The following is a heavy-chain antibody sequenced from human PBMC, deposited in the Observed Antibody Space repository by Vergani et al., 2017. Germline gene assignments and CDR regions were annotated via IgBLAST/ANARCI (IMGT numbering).Heavy chain of an antibody. Sequence: EVQLVESGGGLVQPGGSLRLSCAASGFTFSSYSMNWVRQAPGKGLEWVSYISSSSSTIYYADSVKGRVTISRDNAKNSLYLQMNSLRAEDTAVYYYARVVPQWLVRGAFDIWGQGTMVTVSS. CDR1: GFTFSSYS. CDR3: ARVVPQWLVRGAFDI. D-gene: IGHD6-19*01. V-gene: IGHV3-48*01. CDR2: ISSSSSTI. J-gene: IGHJ3*02.